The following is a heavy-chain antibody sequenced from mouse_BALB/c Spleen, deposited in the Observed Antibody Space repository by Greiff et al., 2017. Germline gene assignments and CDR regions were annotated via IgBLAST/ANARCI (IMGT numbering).Heavy chain of an antibody. V-gene: IGHV2-9*02. Sequence: QVQLKESGPGLVAPSQSLSITCTVSGFSLTSYGVHWVRQPPGKGLEWLGVIWAGGSTNYNSALMSRLSISKDNSKSQVFLKMNSLQTDETAMYYCCRTYPPDYAPFDYWGQGTTLTVSS. CDR3: CRTYPPDYAPFDY. J-gene: IGHJ2*01. CDR1: GFSLTSYG. D-gene: IGHD2-4*01. CDR2: IWAGGST.